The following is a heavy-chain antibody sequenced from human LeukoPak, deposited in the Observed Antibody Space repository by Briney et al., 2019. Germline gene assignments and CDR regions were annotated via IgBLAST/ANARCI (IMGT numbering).Heavy chain of an antibody. Sequence: SETLSLTCTVSGGSLSSSSYYWGWIRQPPGKGLEWIGSIYYSGNTYYNPSLKSRVTISVDTSKNQFSLKLSSVTAADTAVYYCARVTTFDYWGQGTLVTVSS. CDR3: ARVTTFDY. J-gene: IGHJ4*02. CDR1: GGSLSSSSYY. V-gene: IGHV4-39*07. CDR2: IYYSGNT. D-gene: IGHD4-11*01.